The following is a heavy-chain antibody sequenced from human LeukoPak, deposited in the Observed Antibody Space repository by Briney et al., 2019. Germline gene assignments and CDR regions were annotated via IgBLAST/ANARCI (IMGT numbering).Heavy chain of an antibody. CDR3: ARDRGSGGSCDY. D-gene: IGHD2-15*01. V-gene: IGHV1-46*01. CDR1: GYTFTSYY. CDR2: INPSGGST. Sequence: GASVKVSCTPSGYTFTSYYMHWVRQAPGQGLEWMGIINPSGGSTSYAQKFQGRVTMTRDTSTSTVYMELSSLRSEDTAVYYCARDRGSGGSCDYWGQGTLVTVSS. J-gene: IGHJ4*02.